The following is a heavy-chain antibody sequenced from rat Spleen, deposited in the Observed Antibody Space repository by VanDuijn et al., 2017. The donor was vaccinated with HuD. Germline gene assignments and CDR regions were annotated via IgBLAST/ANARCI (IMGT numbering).Heavy chain of an antibody. D-gene: IGHD1-6*01. Sequence: QVQLKESGPGLVQPSQTLSLTCTVSGFSLTSNSVHWVRQPPGKGLEWMGGIWGDGSTDYNSALKSRLSISRDTSKSQVFLKMNSLQTDDTAIXFCTRAYYGXXDYWGQGVMVTVSS. CDR2: IWGDGST. CDR1: GFSLTSNS. V-gene: IGHV2-1*01. CDR3: TRAYYGXXDY. J-gene: IGHJ2*01.